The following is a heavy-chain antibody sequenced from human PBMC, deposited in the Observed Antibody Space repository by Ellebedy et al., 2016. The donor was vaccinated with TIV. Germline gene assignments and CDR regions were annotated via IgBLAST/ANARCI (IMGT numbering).Heavy chain of an antibody. D-gene: IGHD2/OR15-2a*01. CDR3: ARDSRPNIGKF. Sequence: GESLKISCAASGFPVADNYINWVRQAPGKGLEWVSITSSGGTTNFADSVKGRFTISRDSSKNTLHLEMNSLRPEDSAVYFCARDSRPNIGKFWGQGTLVTVSS. V-gene: IGHV3-66*01. CDR1: GFPVADNY. J-gene: IGHJ4*02. CDR2: TSSGGTT.